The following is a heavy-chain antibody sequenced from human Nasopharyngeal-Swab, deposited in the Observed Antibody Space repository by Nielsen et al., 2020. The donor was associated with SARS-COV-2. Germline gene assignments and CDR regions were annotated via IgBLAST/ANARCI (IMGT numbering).Heavy chain of an antibody. CDR1: GGSISSYY. J-gene: IGHJ6*03. CDR2: IYYSGST. CDR3: ARFYGGYGFVRGYYYYYMDV. V-gene: IGHV4-59*01. D-gene: IGHD4-17*01. Sequence: SETLSLTCTVSGGSISSYYWSWIRQPPGKGLEWIGYIYYSGSTNYNPSLKSRVTISVDTSKNQFSLKLSSVTAADTAVYYCARFYGGYGFVRGYYYYYMDVWGKGTTVTVSS.